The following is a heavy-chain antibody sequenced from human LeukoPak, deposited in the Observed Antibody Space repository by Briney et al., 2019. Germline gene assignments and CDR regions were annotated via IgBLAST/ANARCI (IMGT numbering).Heavy chain of an antibody. J-gene: IGHJ1*01. V-gene: IGHV3-23*01. CDR2: ICGSGGST. CDR3: AQEIGYCSGGICYSLEYFLN. D-gene: IGHD2-15*01. CDR1: GFTFSSYA. Sequence: GGSLRLSCAASGFTFSSYAMSWVRQAPGKGLEWVSAICGSGGSTYYADSVKGRFTISRDNAKNTFYLEMNSLRVEDTAIYYCAQEIGYCSGGICYSLEYFLNWGQGTLVIVSS.